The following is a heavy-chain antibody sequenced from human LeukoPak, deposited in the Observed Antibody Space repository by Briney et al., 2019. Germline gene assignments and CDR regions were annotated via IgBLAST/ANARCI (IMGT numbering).Heavy chain of an antibody. J-gene: IGHJ4*02. D-gene: IGHD5-12*01. CDR3: AKDVKFSWPFYFDY. CDR1: GFTFSSYG. V-gene: IGHV3-30*18. CDR2: VSYDGSKK. Sequence: PGKPLRLSCAASGFTFSSYGMHWVRQAPGKGLEWLAFVSYDGSKKYYSDSVKGRFTISRDNSKNTLFLQMNSLRAEDTAVYSCAKDVKFSWPFYFDYWGQGILVTVSS.